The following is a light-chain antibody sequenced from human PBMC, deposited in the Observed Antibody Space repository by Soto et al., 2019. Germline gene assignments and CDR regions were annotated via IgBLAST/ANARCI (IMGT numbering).Light chain of an antibody. J-gene: IGKJ4*01. CDR2: AAS. CDR1: QSISGY. CDR3: QQSYSFPRT. Sequence: DIQMTQSPSSLSASVGDRVTITCRASQSISGYLNWYLQRPQKAPELLIYAASTLESGVPSRFSGSGSGTDFTLTISSLQYEDFATYYCQQSYSFPRTFGGGTKVDIK. V-gene: IGKV1-39*01.